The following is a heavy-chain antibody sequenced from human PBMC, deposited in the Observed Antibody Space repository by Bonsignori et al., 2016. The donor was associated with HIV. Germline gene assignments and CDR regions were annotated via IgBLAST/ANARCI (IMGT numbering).Heavy chain of an antibody. Sequence: WIRQPPGKGLEWIGNVYYGGSTYYNPSLKSRVTISVDTSKNQFSLRLTSVTAADTAVYYCAREIYSSSNFDYWGQGTLVTVSS. V-gene: IGHV4-39*07. CDR2: VYYGGST. J-gene: IGHJ4*02. CDR3: AREIYSSSNFDY. D-gene: IGHD6-13*01.